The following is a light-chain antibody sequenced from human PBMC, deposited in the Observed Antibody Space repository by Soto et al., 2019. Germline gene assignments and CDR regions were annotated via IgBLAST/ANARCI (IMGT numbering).Light chain of an antibody. CDR2: GAS. CDR1: QSVSSSY. CDR3: QQYGSSPWT. Sequence: EMVLTQSPGTLSLSPGERATLSCRASQSVSSSYLAWYQQKPGQAPRLLIYGASSRATGIPDRFSGSGSGTDFTITISRLEHEDFALYYCQQYGSSPWTFGQGPKVEIK. V-gene: IGKV3-20*01. J-gene: IGKJ1*01.